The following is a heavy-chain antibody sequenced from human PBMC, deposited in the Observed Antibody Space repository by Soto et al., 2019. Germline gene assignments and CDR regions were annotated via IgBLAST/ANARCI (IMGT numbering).Heavy chain of an antibody. CDR1: GNTFTYRY. Sequence: ASVKVSCTAWGNTFTYRYLHCVRQAPGQAFEWMGWITPFSGDVHYAQKFQERVTITRDRSINTAYMRMSSLRSEDTAMYYCASGGAGSGPFTWELPDHWGQGTLVTVSS. J-gene: IGHJ4*02. V-gene: IGHV1-45*02. CDR2: ITPFSGDV. D-gene: IGHD1-26*01. CDR3: ASGGAGSGPFTWELPDH.